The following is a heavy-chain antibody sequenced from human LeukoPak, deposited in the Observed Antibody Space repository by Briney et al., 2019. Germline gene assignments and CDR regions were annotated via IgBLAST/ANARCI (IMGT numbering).Heavy chain of an antibody. CDR3: ARDSGYSYGATVDY. CDR1: GGSISSYY. D-gene: IGHD5-18*01. Sequence: SETLSLTCTVSGGSISSYYWSWIRQPPGEGLEWIGSIYHSGSTYYNPSLKSRVTISVDTSKNQFSLKLSSVTAADTAVYYCARDSGYSYGATVDYWGQGTLATVSS. CDR2: IYHSGST. V-gene: IGHV4-38-2*02. J-gene: IGHJ4*02.